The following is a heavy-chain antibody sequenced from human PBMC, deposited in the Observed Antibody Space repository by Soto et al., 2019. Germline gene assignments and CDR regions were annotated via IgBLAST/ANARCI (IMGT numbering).Heavy chain of an antibody. V-gene: IGHV1-2*04. J-gene: IGHJ5*02. D-gene: IGHD3-16*02. CDR1: GYTFTGYY. CDR2: INPNSGGT. CDR3: AREGTMITFGGVIVASPYNWFDP. Sequence: ASVKVSCKASGYTFTGYYMHWVRQAPGQGLERKGWINPNSGGTNYAQKFQGWVTMTRDTSISTAYMELSRLRSDDTAVYYCAREGTMITFGGVIVASPYNWFDPWGQGTLVTVSS.